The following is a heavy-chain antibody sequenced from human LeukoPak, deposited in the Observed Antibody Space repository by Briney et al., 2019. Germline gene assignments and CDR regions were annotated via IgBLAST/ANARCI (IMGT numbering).Heavy chain of an antibody. CDR3: ARAHSYGRDYYYYYYMDV. CDR1: GFTFSSYW. V-gene: IGHV3-20*04. D-gene: IGHD5-18*01. J-gene: IGHJ6*03. Sequence: GGSLRLSCAASGFTFSSYWMHWVRQAPGKGLEWVSGINWNGGSTGYADSVKGRFTISRDNAKNSLYLQMNSLRAEDTALYYCARAHSYGRDYYYYYYMDVWGKGTTVTVSS. CDR2: INWNGGST.